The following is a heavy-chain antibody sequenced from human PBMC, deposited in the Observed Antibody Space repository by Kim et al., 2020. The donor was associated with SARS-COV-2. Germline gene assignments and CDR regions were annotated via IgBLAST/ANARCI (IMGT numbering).Heavy chain of an antibody. J-gene: IGHJ3*02. V-gene: IGHV4-30-4*01. CDR3: AASGVGATDDAFDI. CDR1: GGSISSGDYY. D-gene: IGHD1-26*01. CDR2: IYYSGST. Sequence: SETLSLTCTVSGGSISSGDYYWSWIRQPPGKGLEWIGYIYYSGSTYYNPSLKSRVTISVDTSKNQFSLKLSSVTAADTAVYYCAASGVGATDDAFDIWGQGTMVTVSS.